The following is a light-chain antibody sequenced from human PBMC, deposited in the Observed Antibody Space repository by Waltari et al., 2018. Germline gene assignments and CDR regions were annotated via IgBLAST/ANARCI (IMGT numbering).Light chain of an antibody. CDR3: QQNYNTPPT. CDR1: QRISTS. CDR2: AAS. Sequence: DIQMTQSPSSLSASVGDRVTVTCRASQRISTSLNWYQQKPGKAPKLLIYAASSLQSGVPSRFSGSGSGTDFTLTISSLQPEDFATYYCQQNYNTPPTFGQGTKVEIK. V-gene: IGKV1-39*01. J-gene: IGKJ1*01.